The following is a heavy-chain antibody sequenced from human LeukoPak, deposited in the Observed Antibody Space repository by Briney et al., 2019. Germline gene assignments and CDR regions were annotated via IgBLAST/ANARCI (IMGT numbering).Heavy chain of an antibody. Sequence: GGSMRLSCAAAGFTFSSYSMNWVRQAPGKGLEWVSSISSSSSSIYYADSVKGRFTISRDNAKNSLYLQMSSLRAEDTAVYYCAGDPALGYCSGGSCPSRGYWGQGTLVTVSS. CDR1: GFTFSSYS. J-gene: IGHJ4*02. CDR3: AGDPALGYCSGGSCPSRGY. CDR2: ISSSSSSI. V-gene: IGHV3-21*01. D-gene: IGHD2-15*01.